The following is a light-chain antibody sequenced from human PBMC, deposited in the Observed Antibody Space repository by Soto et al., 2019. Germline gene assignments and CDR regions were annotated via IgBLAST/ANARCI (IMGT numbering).Light chain of an antibody. CDR3: QQYDISWT. V-gene: IGKV3-20*01. J-gene: IGKJ1*01. CDR1: QSLSSTY. Sequence: EIVLTQSTGTLSLSPGGRATLSCRASQSLSSTYLAWYQQHPGQAPRLFISGASIRATGIPDRFSGSGSGTDFTLTISRLEPEDCAVYYCQQYDISWTFGQGTTVEIK. CDR2: GAS.